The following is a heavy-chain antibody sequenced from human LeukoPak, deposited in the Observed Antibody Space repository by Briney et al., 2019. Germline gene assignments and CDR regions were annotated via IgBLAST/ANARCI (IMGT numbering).Heavy chain of an antibody. J-gene: IGHJ4*02. V-gene: IGHV1-8*03. CDR1: GYTFTSYD. D-gene: IGHD5-18*01. CDR2: MNPNSGNT. Sequence: ASVKVSCKASGYTFTSYDINWVRQATGQGLEWMGWMNPNSGNTGYAQKFQGRVTITRNTSISTAYMELSSLRSEDTAVYYCAREGYSYGPSLDYWGQGTLVTVSS. CDR3: AREGYSYGPSLDY.